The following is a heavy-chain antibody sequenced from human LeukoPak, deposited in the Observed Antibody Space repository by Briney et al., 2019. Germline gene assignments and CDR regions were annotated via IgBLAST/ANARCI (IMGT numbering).Heavy chain of an antibody. J-gene: IGHJ5*02. V-gene: IGHV1-18*01. CDR2: INTYYGNT. D-gene: IGHD2-2*01. CDR3: VRDPLYQLRPRWFDP. Sequence: ASVKVSCKASGYPFTSYGITWVRQAAGQGLEWMGWINTYYGNTNYAQNLQGRVTMTTDTSTSTAYTELRSLKSDDTAVYYCVRDPLYQLRPRWFDPWGQGTLVSVSS. CDR1: GYPFTSYG.